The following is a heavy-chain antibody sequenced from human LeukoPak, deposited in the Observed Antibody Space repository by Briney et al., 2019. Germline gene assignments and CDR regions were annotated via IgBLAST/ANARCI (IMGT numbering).Heavy chain of an antibody. Sequence: ASVKVSCKAFEYTFTGHYLHWVRQAPGQGLEWMGWINPNSGGTSYAQKFQGRVTVTRDTSMSTVYMEVRRLKSDDTAVYYCARGDSGWSHYFDYWGQGTLVTVSS. V-gene: IGHV1-2*02. J-gene: IGHJ4*02. D-gene: IGHD6-19*01. CDR3: ARGDSGWSHYFDY. CDR2: INPNSGGT. CDR1: EYTFTGHY.